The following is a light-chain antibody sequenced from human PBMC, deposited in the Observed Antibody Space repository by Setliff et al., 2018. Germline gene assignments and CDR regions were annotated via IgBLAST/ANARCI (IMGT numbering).Light chain of an antibody. CDR1: SSDVGDYKY. Sequence: QSALTQPASVSGSPGQSITISCTGTSSDVGDYKYVSWYQQLPGKAPKLIIFEVSNRPSGIPNRFSGSKSGNTASLSISGLQAEDEADYFCCSCTSNITPYVFGTGTKVTVL. CDR2: EVS. CDR3: CSCTSNITPYV. V-gene: IGLV2-14*01. J-gene: IGLJ1*01.